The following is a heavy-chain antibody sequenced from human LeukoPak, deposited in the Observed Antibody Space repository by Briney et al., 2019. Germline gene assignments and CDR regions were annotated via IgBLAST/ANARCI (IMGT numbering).Heavy chain of an antibody. V-gene: IGHV3-74*01. CDR1: AFTFSSYW. CDR3: ARGPNSNWSGLDF. D-gene: IGHD6-6*01. J-gene: IGHJ4*02. CDR2: ISPTGSTT. Sequence: GGSLRLSCATSAFTFSSYWMHWARQLPGKGLVWVSRISPTGSTTSYADSVKGRFTVSRDNAKNTLYLQVNNLRAEDTAVYYCARGPNSNWSGLDFWGQGTLLTVSS.